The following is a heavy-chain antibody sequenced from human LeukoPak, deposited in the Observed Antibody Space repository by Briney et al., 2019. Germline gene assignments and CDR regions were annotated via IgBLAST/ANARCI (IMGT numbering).Heavy chain of an antibody. CDR2: IRYDGSNK. CDR1: GFTFSSYA. D-gene: IGHD3-10*01. CDR3: AKWAGHGSGSLYFDY. V-gene: IGHV3-30*02. J-gene: IGHJ4*02. Sequence: PGGSLRLSCAASGFTFSSYAMSWVRQAPGKGLEWVAFIRYDGSNKYYADSVKGRFTISRDNSKNTLYLQMNSLRAEDTAVYYCAKWAGHGSGSLYFDYWGQGTLVTVSS.